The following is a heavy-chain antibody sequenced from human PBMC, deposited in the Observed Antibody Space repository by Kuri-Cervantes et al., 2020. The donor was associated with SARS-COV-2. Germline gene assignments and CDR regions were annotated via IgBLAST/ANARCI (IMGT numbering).Heavy chain of an antibody. CDR2: IYYSGST. Sequence: ESLKISCTVSGGSISSYYWSWIRQPPGKGLEWIGYIYYSGSTYYNPSLKSRVTISVDTSKNQFSLKLSSVTAADTAVYYCARHEYSSSWVDYWGQGTLVTVSS. V-gene: IGHV4-59*04. CDR3: ARHEYSSSWVDY. CDR1: GGSISSYY. J-gene: IGHJ4*02. D-gene: IGHD6-13*01.